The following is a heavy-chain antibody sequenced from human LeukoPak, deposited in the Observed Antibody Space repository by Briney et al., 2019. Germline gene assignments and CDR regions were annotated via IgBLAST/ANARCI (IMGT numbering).Heavy chain of an antibody. V-gene: IGHV3-23*01. CDR2: ISGSGGST. CDR3: ASGERITMVRGVIGYYYYYMDV. CDR1: GFTFSSYA. J-gene: IGHJ6*03. D-gene: IGHD3-10*01. Sequence: GGSLRLSCAASGFTFSSYAMSWVRQAPGKGLEWVLAISGSGGSTYYADSVKGRFTISRDNSKNTLYLQMNSLRAEDTAVYYCASGERITMVRGVIGYYYYYMDVWGKGTTVTVSS.